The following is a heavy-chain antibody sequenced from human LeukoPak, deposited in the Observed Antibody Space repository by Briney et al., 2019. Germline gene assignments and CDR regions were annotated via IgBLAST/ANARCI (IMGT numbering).Heavy chain of an antibody. Sequence: PGGSLRLSCAASGFTFNNYAMSWVRQAPGKGLEWVSGISGGGGTTYYADSVKGRFTISRDNSKNTLYLQMNSLRADDTAVYYCASQWLATYYFDCWGQGTLVTVSS. CDR3: ASQWLATYYFDC. CDR1: GFTFNNYA. D-gene: IGHD6-19*01. V-gene: IGHV3-23*01. J-gene: IGHJ4*02. CDR2: ISGGGGTT.